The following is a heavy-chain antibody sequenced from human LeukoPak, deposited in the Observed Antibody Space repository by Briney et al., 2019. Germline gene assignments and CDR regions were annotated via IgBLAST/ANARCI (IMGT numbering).Heavy chain of an antibody. J-gene: IGHJ5*02. CDR3: AREGRTAAAVDL. CDR2: IYYSGST. V-gene: IGHV4-59*01. Sequence: PSETLSLTCTVSGGSISSYYWNWIRQPPGKGLEWIGYIYYSGSTNYNPSLKSRLTISVDTSKNQFSLQLSSVTAADTAVYYCAREGRTAAAVDLWGQGTLVTVSS. CDR1: GGSISSYY. D-gene: IGHD6-13*01.